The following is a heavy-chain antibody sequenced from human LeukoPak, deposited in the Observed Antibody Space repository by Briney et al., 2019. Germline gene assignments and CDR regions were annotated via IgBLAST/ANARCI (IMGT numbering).Heavy chain of an antibody. Sequence: SETLSLTCSVYGGSFSGYYWSWILQPPRKGLKWIGEINHSGSTNYNPSLKSRVTISVDTSKNQFSLKLSSVTAADTAVYYCARRGRITMVRGVPRPFDYWGQGTLVTVSS. V-gene: IGHV4-34*01. CDR1: GGSFSGYY. D-gene: IGHD3-10*01. J-gene: IGHJ4*02. CDR3: ARRGRITMVRGVPRPFDY. CDR2: INHSGST.